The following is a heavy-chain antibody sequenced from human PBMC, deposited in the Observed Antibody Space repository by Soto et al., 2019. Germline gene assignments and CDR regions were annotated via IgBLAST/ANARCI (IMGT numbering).Heavy chain of an antibody. CDR3: ARASRDGYNYGGYFDY. D-gene: IGHD5-12*01. V-gene: IGHV3-33*01. CDR1: GFTFSSYG. CDR2: IWYDGSNK. J-gene: IGHJ4*02. Sequence: GWSLRLSCAASGFTFSSYGMHWVRQAPGKGLEWVAVIWYDGSNKYYADSVKGRFTISRDNSKNTLYLQMNSLRAEDTAVYYYARASRDGYNYGGYFDYWGQGTLVTVSS.